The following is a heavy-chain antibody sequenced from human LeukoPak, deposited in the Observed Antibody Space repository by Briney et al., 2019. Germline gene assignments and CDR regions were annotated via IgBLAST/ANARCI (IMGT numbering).Heavy chain of an antibody. V-gene: IGHV3-74*01. J-gene: IGHJ6*02. CDR1: GFTFSSYW. D-gene: IGHD3-9*01. CDR2: INGNGRNI. CDR3: TRDLMDYGVSTGLHHYYMDV. Sequence: GGSLRLSCVASGFTFSSYWMHWVRQDPRKGLVWVSRINGNGRNINYADSVRGRFTISRDNAKNTLYLQMNTLRVEDTAVYYCTRDLMDYGVSTGLHHYYMDVWGQGTTVTVSS.